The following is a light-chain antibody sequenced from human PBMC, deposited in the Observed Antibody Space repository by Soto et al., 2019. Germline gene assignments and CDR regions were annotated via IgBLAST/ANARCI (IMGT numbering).Light chain of an antibody. CDR1: QSLVHSNGYNY. V-gene: IGKV2-28*01. CDR3: MQALQTPWT. CDR2: LGS. J-gene: IGKJ1*01. Sequence: DIAVTQSPLSLPVTPGEPASISCRSSQSLVHSNGYNYLDWYLQKPGQSPQLLIYLGSNRASGVPDRFSGSGSGTDFTLKISRVEAEDVGVYYCMQALQTPWTCGQGTKVEIK.